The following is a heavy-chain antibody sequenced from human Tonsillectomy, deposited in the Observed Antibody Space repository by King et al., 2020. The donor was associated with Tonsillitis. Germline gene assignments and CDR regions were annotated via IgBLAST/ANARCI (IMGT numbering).Heavy chain of an antibody. D-gene: IGHD3-22*01. CDR1: GGTFSSSA. CDR2: IIPIFGTA. Sequence: QLVQSGAEVKKPGSSVRVSCKASGGTFSSSAFTWVRQAPGQGLEWMGGIIPIFGTANYAQKFPGRDNFTADRSTSTAHLELSSLRSEDTAVYYCARSRTTGFYYDSSGYYSYDPDYWGQGTLVTVSS. V-gene: IGHV1-69*14. CDR3: ARSRTTGFYYDSSGYYSYDPDY. J-gene: IGHJ4*02.